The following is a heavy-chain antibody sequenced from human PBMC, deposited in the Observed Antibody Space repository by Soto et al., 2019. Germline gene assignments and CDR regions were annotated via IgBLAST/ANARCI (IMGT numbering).Heavy chain of an antibody. CDR1: GYTFTGYY. CDR2: INPNSGGT. J-gene: IGHJ6*02. Sequence: ASVKVSCKASGYTFTGYYMHWGRQAPGQGLEWMGWINPNSGGTNYAQKFQGRVTMTRDTSISTAYMELSRLRSDDTAVYYCARDPYSSSSPGGMDVWGQGTTVTVSS. V-gene: IGHV1-2*02. CDR3: ARDPYSSSSPGGMDV. D-gene: IGHD6-13*01.